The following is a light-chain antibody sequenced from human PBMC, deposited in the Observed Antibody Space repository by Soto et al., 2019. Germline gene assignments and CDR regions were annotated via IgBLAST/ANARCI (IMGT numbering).Light chain of an antibody. J-gene: IGKJ4*01. CDR3: MQALQTPLT. CDR2: LGS. Sequence: DIVMTQSPPSLPVTPGEPASISCRSSQSLLYSNGYNYLDWYLQKPGQSPQLLFYLGSYRASGVPDRFSGSGSGTDFTLKISRVEAEDAGVYYCMQALQTPLTFGGGTEVEIK. V-gene: IGKV2-28*01. CDR1: QSLLYSNGYNY.